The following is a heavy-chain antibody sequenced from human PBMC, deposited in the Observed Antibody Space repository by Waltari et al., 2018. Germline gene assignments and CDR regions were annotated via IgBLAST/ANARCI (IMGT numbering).Heavy chain of an antibody. CDR2: INTDGGST. Sequence: EVQLVESGGGLVQPGGSLRLSCAASGFTFSSYWMHWVRQAPGKGLVWVSRINTDGGSTSYADSVKGRFTISRDNAKNTLYLQMNSLRAEDTAVYYCARVAGATEAEYFQHWGQGTLVTVSS. V-gene: IGHV3-74*01. D-gene: IGHD1-26*01. J-gene: IGHJ1*01. CDR3: ARVAGATEAEYFQH. CDR1: GFTFSSYW.